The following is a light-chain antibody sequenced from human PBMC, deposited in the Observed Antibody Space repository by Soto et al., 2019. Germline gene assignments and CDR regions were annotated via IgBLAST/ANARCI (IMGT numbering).Light chain of an antibody. CDR2: GAS. CDR3: QQCSSALSYT. J-gene: IGKJ2*01. Sequence: EIVLTQSPGTLSLSPGDRATLSCRASQSVSSKYLAWYQQKPGQAPRLLIYGASSRATGIPDRFSGNGSGTHFTLTISRLEPEDFAVFYCQQCSSALSYTFGQGTKLEIK. CDR1: QSVSSKY. V-gene: IGKV3-20*01.